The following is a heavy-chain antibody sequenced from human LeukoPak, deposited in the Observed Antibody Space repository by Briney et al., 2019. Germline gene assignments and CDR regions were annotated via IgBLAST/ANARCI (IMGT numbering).Heavy chain of an antibody. J-gene: IGHJ4*02. V-gene: IGHV4-34*01. CDR1: GGSFSGYY. CDR3: ARGGTIFGVAGIDY. D-gene: IGHD3-3*01. Sequence: PSETLSLTCAVYGGSFSGYYWSWIRQPPGKGLEWIGEINHSGSTNYNPSLKSRVTISVDTSKNQFSLKLSSVTAADTAGYYCARGGTIFGVAGIDYWGQGTLVTVSS. CDR2: INHSGST.